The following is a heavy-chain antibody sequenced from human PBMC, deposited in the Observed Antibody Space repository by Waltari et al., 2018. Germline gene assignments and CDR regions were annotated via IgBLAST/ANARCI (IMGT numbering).Heavy chain of an antibody. Sequence: QVQMQESGPGLVKPSEALSLTCDVSGYSISSGYFWGWIRQPPGKGLEWIGSIFHSGRTYCNPSLKSRATLAVDTSKNQISLKLSSVTAADTAVYYCAMSSGYYSFAYWGQGTLVTVSS. V-gene: IGHV4-38-2*01. D-gene: IGHD3-22*01. CDR1: GYSISSGYF. CDR3: AMSSGYYSFAY. CDR2: IFHSGRT. J-gene: IGHJ4*02.